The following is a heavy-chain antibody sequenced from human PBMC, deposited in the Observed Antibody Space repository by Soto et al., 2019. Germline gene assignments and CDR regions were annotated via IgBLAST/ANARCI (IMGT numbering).Heavy chain of an antibody. J-gene: IGHJ6*02. V-gene: IGHV3-15*07. CDR1: GFSFSPAW. CDR3: IWQQDFYYGKAV. Sequence: EVQLVESGGGLVTPGGSLRLSCTGTGFSFSPAWMNWVRQAPGKGLEWVGRMKSYRGGGTTDYAATVQGRFTISRDDSKSTLYLQMRSLKFEDTALYFCIWQQDFYYGKAVWGQGTTVTVSS. CDR2: MKSYRGGGTT. D-gene: IGHD6-13*01.